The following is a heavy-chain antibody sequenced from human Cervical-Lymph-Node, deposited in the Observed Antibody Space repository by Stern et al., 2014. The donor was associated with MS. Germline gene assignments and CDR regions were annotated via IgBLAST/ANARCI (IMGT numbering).Heavy chain of an antibody. V-gene: IGHV2-5*01. CDR3: AHLTSLPVILSSNWFYP. CDR1: GFSLRTRGVG. J-gene: IGHJ5*02. Sequence: QITLKESGPTLVKPTQTLTLTCTFSGFSLRTRGVGVGWIRQTPGKDPEWLGIIYCHYDNLYIPSFKNSFTISKYTTKNQVFLAMTNVDPEDTATYFCAHLTSLPVILSSNWFYPWGQVLLVTVSS. D-gene: IGHD2/OR15-2a*01. CDR2: IYCHYDN.